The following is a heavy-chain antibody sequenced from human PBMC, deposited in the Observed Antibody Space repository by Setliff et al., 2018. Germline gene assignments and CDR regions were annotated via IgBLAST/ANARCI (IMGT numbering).Heavy chain of an antibody. J-gene: IGHJ4*02. CDR3: ARTCSGSGCYAGLES. D-gene: IGHD2-15*01. V-gene: IGHV3-23*01. CDR1: GFTFNTYT. Sequence: PGGSLRLSCAASGFTFNTYTMHWVRQAPGKGLEWVSTVSGAGDFTYYADSVKGRFTISRDNSKNTLYLQMNSLRPEDTAVYYCARTCSGSGCYAGLESWGQGTPVTVSS. CDR2: VSGAGDFT.